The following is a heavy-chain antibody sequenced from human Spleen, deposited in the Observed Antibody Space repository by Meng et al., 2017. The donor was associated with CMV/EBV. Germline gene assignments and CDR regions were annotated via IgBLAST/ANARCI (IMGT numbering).Heavy chain of an antibody. CDR1: GISFSAYS. V-gene: IGHV3-48*04. J-gene: IGHJ4*02. CDR2: ISSSSDTV. CDR3: ARGGGYGPFDY. D-gene: IGHD6-19*01. Sequence: GESLKISCAASGISFSAYSMNWVRQTPGKGLEWIAYISSSSDTVNYADSVKGRFTMSRDNAKNSVYLQMTSLRADDTAVYYCARGGGYGPFDYWGQGTLVTVSS.